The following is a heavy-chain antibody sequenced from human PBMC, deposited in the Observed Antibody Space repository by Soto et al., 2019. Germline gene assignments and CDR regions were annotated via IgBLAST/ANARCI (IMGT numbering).Heavy chain of an antibody. CDR1: GFTVSTKY. D-gene: IGHD3-16*01. CDR3: ARDPWAADY. V-gene: IGHV3-66*01. J-gene: IGHJ4*02. Sequence: EVQLVESGGGLVQPGGSLRLSCAASGFTVSTKYMSWVRQXPGKGLEWVSVIYSGGSTFYADSVRGRFTISRDNSKNTVNLQMNSLXAEDTAVYYCARDPWAADYWGQGTLVTVSS. CDR2: IYSGGST.